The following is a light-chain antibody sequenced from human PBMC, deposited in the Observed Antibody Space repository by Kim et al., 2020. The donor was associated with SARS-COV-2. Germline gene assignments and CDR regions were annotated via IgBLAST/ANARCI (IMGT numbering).Light chain of an antibody. Sequence: KPVTISCTRSSGSIDDNYVQWYQQRPGGVPTTVIYEDDQRPSGVSDRFSGSIDNSSNSASLTISGLRTEDEADYYCQSYNRDNVLFGGGTQLTVL. CDR2: EDD. V-gene: IGLV6-57*03. CDR3: QSYNRDNVL. J-gene: IGLJ2*01. CDR1: SGSIDDNY.